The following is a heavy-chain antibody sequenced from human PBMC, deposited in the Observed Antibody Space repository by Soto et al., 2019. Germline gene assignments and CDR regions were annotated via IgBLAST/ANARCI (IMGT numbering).Heavy chain of an antibody. CDR3: ARAYHYSGSSHFDY. CDR1: GGSISTDTYY. J-gene: IGHJ4*02. V-gene: IGHV4-31*03. Sequence: QVQLQESGPGLVKPSQTLSLTCTVSGGSISTDTYYWSWIRQHPGKGLEWIGDIYYSGSTSYNPSLKSRVTMSLDTSKNQFSLKLSSVTAADTAVYYCARAYHYSGSSHFDYWGQGTLVTVSS. D-gene: IGHD1-26*01. CDR2: IYYSGST.